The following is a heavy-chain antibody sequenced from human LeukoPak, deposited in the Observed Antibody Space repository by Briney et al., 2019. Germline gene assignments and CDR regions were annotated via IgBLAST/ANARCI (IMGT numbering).Heavy chain of an antibody. V-gene: IGHV7-4-1*02. CDR2: INTNTGNP. D-gene: IGHD4-17*01. CDR3: ARVEVPTVTPKDWFDP. J-gene: IGHJ5*02. Sequence: ASVKVSCKASGYTFNSYAMSWVRQAPGQGLEYMGWINTNTGNPTYAQGFTGRFVFSLDTSVSTAYLQISSLKAADTAVYYCARVEVPTVTPKDWFDPWGQGTLVTVSS. CDR1: GYTFNSYA.